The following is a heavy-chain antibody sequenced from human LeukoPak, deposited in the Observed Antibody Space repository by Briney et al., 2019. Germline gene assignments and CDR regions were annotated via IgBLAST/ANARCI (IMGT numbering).Heavy chain of an antibody. V-gene: IGHV1-2*02. CDR1: GYTFTGYY. D-gene: IGHD5-18*01. Sequence: ASVKVSCKASGYTFTGYYMHWVRQAPGQGLEWMGWINPNSGGTNYAQKFQGRVTMTRDTSISTAYMELSRLRSDETAVYYCARWRIQLWPQPLYFDYWGQGTLVTVSS. CDR2: INPNSGGT. J-gene: IGHJ4*02. CDR3: ARWRIQLWPQPLYFDY.